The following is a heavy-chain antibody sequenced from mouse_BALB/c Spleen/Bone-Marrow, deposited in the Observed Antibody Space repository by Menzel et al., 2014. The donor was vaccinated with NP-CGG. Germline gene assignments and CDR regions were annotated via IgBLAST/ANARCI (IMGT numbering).Heavy chain of an antibody. CDR2: ISYSGST. Sequence: EVQLQQSGPGLVRPSQSLSLTCTVTGYSITSDYAWHWIRQFPGNKLEWMGYISYSGSTSYYPSLKSRISITRDTSKNQFFLQLNSVATEDSATYDCARSADWWIDGWGAGTPVPVSS. V-gene: IGHV3-2*02. CDR1: GYSITSDYA. D-gene: IGHD1-1*02. J-gene: IGHJ1*01. CDR3: ARSADWWIDG.